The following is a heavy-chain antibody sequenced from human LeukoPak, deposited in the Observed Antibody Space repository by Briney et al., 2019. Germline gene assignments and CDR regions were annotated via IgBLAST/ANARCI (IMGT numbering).Heavy chain of an antibody. CDR1: GFTLSSYW. J-gene: IGHJ4*02. CDR3: VRDRGWFHFDL. Sequence: GGSLRLSSAASGFTLSSYWMTWIRQAPGKGLEWVANNKEDGTDKYYLDSVKGRFTISRDNTKNSLFLQLSSLRADDTAVYYCVRDRGWFHFDLWGQGTLVTVSS. D-gene: IGHD3-10*01. V-gene: IGHV3-7*01. CDR2: NKEDGTDK.